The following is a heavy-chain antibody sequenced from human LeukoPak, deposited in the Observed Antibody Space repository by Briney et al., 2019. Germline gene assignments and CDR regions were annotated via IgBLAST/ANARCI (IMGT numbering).Heavy chain of an antibody. V-gene: IGHV3-21*01. CDR1: GLTFSSYS. D-gene: IGHD4-17*01. J-gene: IGHJ3*02. Sequence: GGSLRLSCAASGLTFSSYSMNWVRQAPGKGLEWVSSISSSSSYIYYADSVKGRFTISRDNAKNSLYLQMNSLRAEDTAVYNCARDSPMTTVTTGAFDIWGQGTMVTVSS. CDR2: ISSSSSYI. CDR3: ARDSPMTTVTTGAFDI.